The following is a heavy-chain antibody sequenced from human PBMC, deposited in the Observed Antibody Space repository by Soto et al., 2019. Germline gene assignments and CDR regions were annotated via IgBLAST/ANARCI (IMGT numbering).Heavy chain of an antibody. CDR2: ISKDSGRAT. J-gene: IGHJ4*02. CDR3: AKENWAKPDS. CDR1: GVIFRYFF. Sequence: PVRSTRLSCAASGVIFRYFFVSWIRQAQGKGLEWISYISKDSGRATRYADSVKGRFTISRDNAKNSLFLQMNNLTVEDTAAYYCAKENWAKPDSWGQGTLVTVSS. D-gene: IGHD7-27*01. V-gene: IGHV3-11*01.